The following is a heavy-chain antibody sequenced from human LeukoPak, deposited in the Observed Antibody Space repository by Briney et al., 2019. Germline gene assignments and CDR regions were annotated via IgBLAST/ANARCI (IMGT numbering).Heavy chain of an antibody. CDR2: INSDGSST. J-gene: IGHJ6*02. Sequence: GGSLRLSCAASGFTFSSYWMHWVRHAPGKGLVWVSRINSDGSSTTYADSVKGRFTISRDNAKNTLYLQMNSLRAEDTAVYYCARGVDYSNYVVYGMDVWGQGTTVTVSS. V-gene: IGHV3-74*01. CDR3: ARGVDYSNYVVYGMDV. D-gene: IGHD4-11*01. CDR1: GFTFSSYW.